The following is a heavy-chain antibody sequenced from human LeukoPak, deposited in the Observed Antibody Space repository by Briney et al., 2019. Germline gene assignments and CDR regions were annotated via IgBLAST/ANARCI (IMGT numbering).Heavy chain of an antibody. CDR1: GFTFSNYP. D-gene: IGHD2-15*01. J-gene: IGHJ4*02. CDR3: VKDLLGYCSGGSCDY. V-gene: IGHV3-64D*06. Sequence: GGSLRLSCSASGFTFSNYPMHWVRQAPGKGLEYVSAISSNGGSTYYADSVKGRFTISRDNSKNTLYLQMSSLRAEDTAVYYCVKDLLGYCSGGSCDYWGQGTLVTVSS. CDR2: ISSNGGST.